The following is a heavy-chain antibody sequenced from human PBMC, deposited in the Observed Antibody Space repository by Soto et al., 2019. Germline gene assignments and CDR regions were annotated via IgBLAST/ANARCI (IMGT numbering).Heavy chain of an antibody. CDR2: IKSKTAGGTT. CDR3: TSLYYGH. V-gene: IGHV3-15*01. J-gene: IGHJ4*02. Sequence: EVQLVESGGDLVEPGGSLSLSGAASEFTFTNAWMSWLRQAPGTGLEWVGRIKSKTAGGTTDYAAPVQGRFTISRDESLNTLYLQMNSLKTEDTAVYYCTSLYYGHWGQGTLVTVSS. CDR1: EFTFTNAW. D-gene: IGHD4-17*01.